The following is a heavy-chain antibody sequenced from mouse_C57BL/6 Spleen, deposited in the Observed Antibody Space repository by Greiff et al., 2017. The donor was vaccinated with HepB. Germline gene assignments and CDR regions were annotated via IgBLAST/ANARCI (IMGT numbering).Heavy chain of an antibody. CDR3: ARRPHDDGYLLFDY. V-gene: IGHV1-55*01. J-gene: IGHJ2*01. D-gene: IGHD2-3*01. Sequence: QVQLQQPGAELVKPGASVKMSCKASGYTFTSYWITWVKQRPGQGLEWIGDIYPGSGSTNYNEKFKSKATLTVDTSSSTAYMQLSSLTSEDSAVYYCARRPHDDGYLLFDYWGQGTTLTVSS. CDR2: IYPGSGST. CDR1: GYTFTSYW.